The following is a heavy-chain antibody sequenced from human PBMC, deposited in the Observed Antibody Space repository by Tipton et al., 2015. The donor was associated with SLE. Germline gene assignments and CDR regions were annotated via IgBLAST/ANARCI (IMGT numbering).Heavy chain of an antibody. D-gene: IGHD6-13*01. CDR3: ARDVRKSSWYVDV. J-gene: IGHJ6*03. CDR2: IYSGGST. CDR1: GFTVSSNY. Sequence: SLRLSCAASGFTVSSNYMSWVRQAPGKGLEWVSVIYSGGSTYYADSVKGRFTISRDNAKNSLYLQMNSLRAEDTAVYYCARDVRKSSWYVDVWGKGTTVTVSS. V-gene: IGHV3-53*01.